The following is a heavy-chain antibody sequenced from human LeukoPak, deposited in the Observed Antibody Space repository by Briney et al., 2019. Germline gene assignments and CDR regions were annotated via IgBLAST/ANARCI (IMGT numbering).Heavy chain of an antibody. J-gene: IGHJ4*02. CDR1: GFPFSVYA. D-gene: IGHD1-1*01. CDR3: VRERGNTNYFDS. CDR2: ISYDGRGN. V-gene: IGHV3-30*03. Sequence: PGRSLSLSWGAPGFPFSVYAMEWVRQAPGKGLEWVAVISYDGRGNDYADSVKGRFTISRDNSQTTLYLQMHSLIIEDTALYFCVRERGNTNYFDSWGQGALVTVSS.